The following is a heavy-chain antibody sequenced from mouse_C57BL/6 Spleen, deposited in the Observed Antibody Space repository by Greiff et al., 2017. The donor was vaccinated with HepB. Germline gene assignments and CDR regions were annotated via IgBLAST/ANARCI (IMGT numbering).Heavy chain of an antibody. CDR2: IDPSDSYT. J-gene: IGHJ3*01. D-gene: IGHD2-1*01. Sequence: QVQLKESGAELVKPGASVKLSCKASGYTFTSYWMQWVKQRPGQGLEWIGEIDPSDSYTNYNQKFKGKATLTVDTSSSTAYMQLSSLTSEDSAVYYCCNDGFAYWGQGTLVTVSA. V-gene: IGHV1-50*01. CDR1: GYTFTSYW. CDR3: CNDGFAY.